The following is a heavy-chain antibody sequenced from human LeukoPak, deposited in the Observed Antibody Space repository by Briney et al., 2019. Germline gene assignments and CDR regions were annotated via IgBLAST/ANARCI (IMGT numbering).Heavy chain of an antibody. CDR2: TNSDGSLP. CDR3: VRGLPGYSNPLSHP. V-gene: IGHV3-74*01. J-gene: IGHJ5*02. CDR1: GFTFRRYW. D-gene: IGHD4-11*01. Sequence: GGSLRLSCAASGFTFRRYWMHWLRQAPGKGLVWVSRTNSDGSLPSYADSVKGRFTISRDNAKNTLYLQMNSLGVEDTAIYYCVRGLPGYSNPLSHPWGQGTLVTVSS.